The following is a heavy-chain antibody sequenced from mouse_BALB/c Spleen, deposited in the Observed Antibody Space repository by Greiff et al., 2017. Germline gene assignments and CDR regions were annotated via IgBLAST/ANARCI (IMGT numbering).Heavy chain of an antibody. CDR1: GYTFTSYW. D-gene: IGHD2-12*01. J-gene: IGHJ4*01. CDR2: INPSTGYT. CDR3: ARPYREDAMDY. V-gene: IGHV1-7*01. Sequence: QVQLQQSGAELAKPGASVKMSCKASGYTFTSYWMHWVKQRPGQGLEWIGYINPSTGYTEYNQKFKDKATLTADKSSSTAYMQLSSLTSEDSAVYYCARPYREDAMDYWGQGTSVTVSS.